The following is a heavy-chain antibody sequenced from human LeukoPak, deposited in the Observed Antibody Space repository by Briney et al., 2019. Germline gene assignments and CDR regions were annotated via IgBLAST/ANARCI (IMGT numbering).Heavy chain of an antibody. V-gene: IGHV1-8*01. J-gene: IGHJ4*02. Sequence: ASVKVSCKASGYTFTSYDINWVRQATGQGLEWMGWMDPNSGNTGYAQKFQGRVTMTRNTSISTAYMELSSLRSEYTAVNYCARGVGEYQMLSYYFDYWGQGTLVTVSS. CDR1: GYTFTSYD. D-gene: IGHD2-2*01. CDR3: ARGVGEYQMLSYYFDY. CDR2: MDPNSGNT.